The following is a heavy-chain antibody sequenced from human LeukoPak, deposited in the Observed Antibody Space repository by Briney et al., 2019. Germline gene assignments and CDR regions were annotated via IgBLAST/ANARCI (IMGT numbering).Heavy chain of an antibody. Sequence: GGSLRLSCAASGFTFSSYAMSWVRQAPGKGLEWVSAISGSGGTTYCADSVKGRFTISRDNSKNTLYLQMNSLRVEDTAVYYCAKDPAAAGFDYWGQGTLVTVSS. V-gene: IGHV3-23*01. CDR3: AKDPAAAGFDY. J-gene: IGHJ4*02. D-gene: IGHD6-13*01. CDR2: ISGSGGTT. CDR1: GFTFSSYA.